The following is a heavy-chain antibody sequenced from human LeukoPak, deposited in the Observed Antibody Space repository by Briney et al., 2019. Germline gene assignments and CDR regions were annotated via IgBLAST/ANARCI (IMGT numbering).Heavy chain of an antibody. Sequence: ASVKVSCKASGYTFTSYAMHWVRQAPGQRLEWMGWINAGNGNTKYSQEFQGRVTITRDTSASTAYMELSSLRSEDMAVYYCARGSGELWTLDYWGQGTLVTVSS. CDR3: ARGSGELWTLDY. V-gene: IGHV1-3*03. CDR1: GYTFTSYA. J-gene: IGHJ4*02. CDR2: INAGNGNT. D-gene: IGHD3-10*01.